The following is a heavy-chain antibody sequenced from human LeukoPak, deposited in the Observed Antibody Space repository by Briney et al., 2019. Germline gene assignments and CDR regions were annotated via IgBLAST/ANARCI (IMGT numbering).Heavy chain of an antibody. CDR3: ARGLTGDTAMVSIFDY. J-gene: IGHJ4*02. CDR2: INHSGST. Sequence: SETLSLTCAVYGGSFSGYYWSWIRQPPGKGLEWIGEINHSGSTNYNPSLKSRVTISVDTSKNQFSLKLSSVTAADTAVYYCARGLTGDTAMVSIFDYWGQGTLVTVSS. V-gene: IGHV4-34*01. D-gene: IGHD5-18*01. CDR1: GGSFSGYY.